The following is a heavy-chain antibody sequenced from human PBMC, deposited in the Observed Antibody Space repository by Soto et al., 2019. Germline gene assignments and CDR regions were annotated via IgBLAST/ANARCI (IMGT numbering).Heavy chain of an antibody. J-gene: IGHJ3*02. V-gene: IGHV3-23*01. D-gene: IGHD6-19*01. CDR1: GFTFSTYA. CDR3: AKTANGWFSAFDI. Sequence: GGSLRLSCAASGFTFSTYAMAWVRQAPGKGLEWVSGVSASGLNTDYADPVKGRFYISRDNSKNTVSLHMNSLRAEDTALYYCAKTANGWFSAFDIWGQGTMVTVSS. CDR2: VSASGLNT.